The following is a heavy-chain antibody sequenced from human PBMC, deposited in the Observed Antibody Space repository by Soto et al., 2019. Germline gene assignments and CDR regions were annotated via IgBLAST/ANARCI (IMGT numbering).Heavy chain of an antibody. CDR3: AHRGGAAVGLYYFDY. D-gene: IGHD6-13*01. CDR1: GFSLTTTGVG. Sequence: ESGPTLVNPTQTLTLTGTFSGFSLTTTGVGVGWIRQPPGKALEWLALIYWHDDKRYSPSLKSRLTITKDTSKNQVVLTMTNVDPVDTATYYCAHRGGAAVGLYYFDYWGPGTLVTVSS. CDR2: IYWHDDK. V-gene: IGHV2-5*01. J-gene: IGHJ4*02.